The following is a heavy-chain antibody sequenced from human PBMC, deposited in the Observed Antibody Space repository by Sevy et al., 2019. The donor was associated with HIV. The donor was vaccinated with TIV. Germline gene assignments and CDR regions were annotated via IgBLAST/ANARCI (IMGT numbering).Heavy chain of an antibody. Sequence: ASVKVSCKASGYTFTSYDINWVRQATGQGLEWMGWMNPNSGNTGYAQKLQGRVTMTRNTSISTAYMELSSLRSEDTAVYYCARVPNSSGWYGSFGYWGQGTLVTVSS. CDR3: ARVPNSSGWYGSFGY. J-gene: IGHJ4*02. CDR1: GYTFTSYD. CDR2: MNPNSGNT. V-gene: IGHV1-8*01. D-gene: IGHD6-19*01.